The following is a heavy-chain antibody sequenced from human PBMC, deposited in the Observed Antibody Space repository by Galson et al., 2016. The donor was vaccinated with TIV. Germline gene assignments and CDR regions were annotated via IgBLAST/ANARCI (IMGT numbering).Heavy chain of an antibody. CDR1: GGICSNFV. CDR2: INPIFGTA. Sequence: SVKVSCKASGGICSNFVISWVRQAPGQGLEWMGSINPIFGTANYAQKFQGRVTITADTSTSTFYMDLSSLRSEDTAIYYCARGRGYSFGSGSSYFDYWGQGSLVTVSS. J-gene: IGHJ4*02. V-gene: IGHV1-69*06. D-gene: IGHD3-10*01. CDR3: ARGRGYSFGSGSSYFDY.